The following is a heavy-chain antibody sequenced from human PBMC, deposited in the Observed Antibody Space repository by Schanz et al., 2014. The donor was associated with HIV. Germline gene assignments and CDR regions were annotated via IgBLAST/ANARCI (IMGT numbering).Heavy chain of an antibody. D-gene: IGHD3-22*01. CDR2: IIPLFGTT. Sequence: QVQLVQSGAEVKKPGSSVKVSCKASGGTFSSYVISWVRQAPGQGLEWMGGIIPLFGTTDYAQKFQGRVTITADESTSTAYVELSRLRSEDTAVYYCARDYADYYDTSGYYLGNRFDPWGQGTLVTVSS. J-gene: IGHJ5*02. V-gene: IGHV1-69*01. CDR1: GGTFSSYV. CDR3: ARDYADYYDTSGYYLGNRFDP.